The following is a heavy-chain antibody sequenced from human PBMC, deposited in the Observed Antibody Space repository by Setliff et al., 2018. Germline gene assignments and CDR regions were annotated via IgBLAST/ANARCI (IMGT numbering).Heavy chain of an antibody. CDR3: ARDREVVGSTRGTYYHYYHMDV. V-gene: IGHV3-74*01. CDR1: GFTFTSYW. J-gene: IGHJ6*03. Sequence: LRLSCAASGFTFTSYWMHWVRQAPGKGLVWVSRINHDGSAYYADSVEGRFTISRDNSENTPYLQMNSLRAEDTAVYYCARDREVVGSTRGTYYHYYHMDVWGKGTTVTVSS. CDR2: INHDGSA. D-gene: IGHD1-26*01.